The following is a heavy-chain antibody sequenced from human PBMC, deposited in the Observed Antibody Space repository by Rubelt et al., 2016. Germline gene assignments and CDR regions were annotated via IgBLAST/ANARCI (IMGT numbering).Heavy chain of an antibody. CDR2: VSYDGSTK. Sequence: QVQLVESGGGVVQPGTSLRLSCAASGFTFGSYGIHWVRQTPDKGLEWVAFVSYDGSTKYYADSVKGRFTISKDNSKPLLFLQMNSLTAEDTALYYCASARGDYTSDYWGQGTLVTVSS. V-gene: IGHV3-33*05. CDR1: GFTFGSYG. J-gene: IGHJ4*02. CDR3: ASARGDYTSDY. D-gene: IGHD4-17*01.